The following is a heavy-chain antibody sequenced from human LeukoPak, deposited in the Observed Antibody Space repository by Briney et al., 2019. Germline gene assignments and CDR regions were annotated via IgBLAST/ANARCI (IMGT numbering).Heavy chain of an antibody. CDR1: GYSISSGYY. Sequence: SETLSLTCTVSGYSISSGYYWGWIRQPPGKGLEWIGSIYHSGSTYYNPSLKSRVTISVDTSKNQFSLKLSSVTPADTAVYYCARSNSSSWDVAFDIWGQGTMVTVSS. CDR2: IYHSGST. D-gene: IGHD6-13*01. V-gene: IGHV4-38-2*02. CDR3: ARSNSSSWDVAFDI. J-gene: IGHJ3*02.